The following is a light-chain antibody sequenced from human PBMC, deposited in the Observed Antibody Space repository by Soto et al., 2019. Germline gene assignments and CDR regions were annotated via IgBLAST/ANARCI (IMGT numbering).Light chain of an antibody. CDR1: SSDVGGYNY. Sequence: QSALTQPPSASGSPGQSVTISCTGTSSDVGGYNYVSWYQQYPGKVPKLMVYEVNKRPSVVPDRFSGSKSGNTASLTVSGLQAEDEADYYCTSYAGGNKVFGTGTKLTVL. CDR3: TSYAGGNKV. J-gene: IGLJ1*01. CDR2: EVN. V-gene: IGLV2-8*01.